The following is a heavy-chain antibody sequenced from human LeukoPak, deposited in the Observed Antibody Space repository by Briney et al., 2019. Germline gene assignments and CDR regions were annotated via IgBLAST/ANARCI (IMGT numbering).Heavy chain of an antibody. D-gene: IGHD1-14*01. CDR2: ISYDGSNK. Sequence: GGSLRLSCAASGFTFSSYGMHWVRQAPGKGLEWVAVISYDGSNKYYADSVKGRFIISRDNSKNTLYLQMNSLRAEDTAVYYCARDRSGIYDAFDIWGQGTMVTVSS. CDR1: GFTFSSYG. J-gene: IGHJ3*02. V-gene: IGHV3-30*03. CDR3: ARDRSGIYDAFDI.